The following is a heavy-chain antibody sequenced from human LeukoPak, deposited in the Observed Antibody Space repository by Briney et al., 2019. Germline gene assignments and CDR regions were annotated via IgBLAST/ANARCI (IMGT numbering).Heavy chain of an antibody. D-gene: IGHD3-10*01. CDR2: IYYSGST. J-gene: IGHJ5*02. CDR1: GGSISSYY. Sequence: SETLSLTCTVSGGSISSYYWSWIRQPPGKGLEWIGYIYYSGSTNYNPSLKSRVTISVDTSKNQFSLKLSSVTAADTAVYYCARGVLYGSGSYSPNWFDPWGQGTLVTVSS. V-gene: IGHV4-59*01. CDR3: ARGVLYGSGSYSPNWFDP.